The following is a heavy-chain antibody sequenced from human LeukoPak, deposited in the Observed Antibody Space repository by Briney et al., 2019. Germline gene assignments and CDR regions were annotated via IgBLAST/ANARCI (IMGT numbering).Heavy chain of an antibody. CDR2: ISNSAI. V-gene: IGHV3-48*01. D-gene: IGHD2-21*01. CDR1: GFTFSSYS. J-gene: IGHJ3*01. CDR3: AINGCYRGVCDFDV. Sequence: GGSLRLSCAASGFTFSSYSMNWVRQAPGKGLEWVSYISNSAILYADSVKGRFTISRDNARNSLYLQMNSLRAEDTAVYYCAINGCYRGVCDFDVRGQGTMVTVSS.